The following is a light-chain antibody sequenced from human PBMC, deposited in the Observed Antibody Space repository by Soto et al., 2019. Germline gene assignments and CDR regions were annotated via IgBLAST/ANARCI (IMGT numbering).Light chain of an antibody. CDR1: SSDVGGYNY. V-gene: IGLV2-14*01. CDR3: GSYTTSNVV. J-gene: IGLJ2*01. CDR2: EVS. Sequence: QSALTQPASVSGSPGQSITISCTGTSSDVGGYNYVSWYQQHPGKAPKLMIYEVSNRPSGVSNRFSGSKSGNTASLTISGLQAEDEADYYCGSYTTSNVVFGGGTKLTVL.